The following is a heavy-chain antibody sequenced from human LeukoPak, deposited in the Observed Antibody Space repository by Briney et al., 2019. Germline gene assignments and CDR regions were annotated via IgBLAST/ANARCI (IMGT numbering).Heavy chain of an antibody. J-gene: IGHJ4*02. CDR2: ISYSGYT. D-gene: IGHD4-23*01. Sequence: SETLSLTCTVSGDSIRSYYWNWIRQAPGKGLEWVGFISYSGYTSYSPSLKSRVAISVDTAKSQFSLRLNSMTAADKAIYYCARGRNDNGGMFFDSWAQGNLVTVSS. CDR3: ARGRNDNGGMFFDS. CDR1: GDSIRSYY. V-gene: IGHV4-59*01.